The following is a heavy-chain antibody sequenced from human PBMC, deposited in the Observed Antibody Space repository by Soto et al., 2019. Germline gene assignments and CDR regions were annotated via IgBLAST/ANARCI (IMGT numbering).Heavy chain of an antibody. D-gene: IGHD5-18*01. CDR3: ARYRGYSDGYRGAFDI. V-gene: IGHV4-34*01. J-gene: IGHJ3*02. CDR2: INHSGST. CDR1: GGSFSGYY. Sequence: QVQLQQWGAGLLKPSETLSLTCAVYGGSFSGYYWSWIRQPPGKGLEWIGEINHSGSTNYNPSLKSRVTISVDTSKNQFSLKLSSVTAADTAVYYCARYRGYSDGYRGAFDIWGQGTMVTVSS.